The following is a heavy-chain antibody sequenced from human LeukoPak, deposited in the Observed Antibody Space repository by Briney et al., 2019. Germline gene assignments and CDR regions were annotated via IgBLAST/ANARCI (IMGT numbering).Heavy chain of an antibody. V-gene: IGHV3-30*04. CDR1: GFTFSSYA. CDR2: ISYDGSNK. CDR3: ARAPLDIVVVVAATAYGMDV. J-gene: IGHJ6*02. Sequence: GGSLRLSCAAFGFTFSSYAMHWVRQAPGKGLEWVAVISYDGSNKYYADSVKGRFTISRDNSKNTLYLQMNSLRAEDTAVYYCARAPLDIVVVVAATAYGMDVWGQGTTVTVSS. D-gene: IGHD2-15*01.